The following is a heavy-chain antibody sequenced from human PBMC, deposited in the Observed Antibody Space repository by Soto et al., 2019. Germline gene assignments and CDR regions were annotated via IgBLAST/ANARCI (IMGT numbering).Heavy chain of an antibody. CDR1: GFTFSSFC. D-gene: IGHD3-9*01. CDR3: VRDRDWLFDY. Sequence: EGSLRLSGASSGFTFSSFCMHWVRQAPGKGLEWVAVIWYDGSRKYYAYSVKGRFTISRDDSKNTQSLQMDSLRAEDTAVYYCVRDRDWLFDYWG. V-gene: IGHV3-33*01. CDR2: IWYDGSRK. J-gene: IGHJ4*01.